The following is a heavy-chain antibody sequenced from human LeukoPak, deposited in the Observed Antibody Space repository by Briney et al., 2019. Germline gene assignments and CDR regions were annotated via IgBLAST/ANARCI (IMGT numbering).Heavy chain of an antibody. CDR2: ISDSGDNT. CDR1: GFTFSSNA. D-gene: IGHD6-19*01. Sequence: GGSLRLSCAASGFTFSSNAMSWVRQAPGKGLEWVSSISDSGDNTYYADSVRGRFTISRDNSMQSLYLQMNNLRAEDTAVYFCAKKLTGWSLHFDYWGQGSLVTVSS. J-gene: IGHJ4*02. V-gene: IGHV3-23*01. CDR3: AKKLTGWSLHFDY.